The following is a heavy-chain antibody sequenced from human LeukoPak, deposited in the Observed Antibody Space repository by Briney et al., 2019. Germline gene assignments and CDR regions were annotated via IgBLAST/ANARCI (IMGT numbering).Heavy chain of an antibody. CDR2: IYTSGST. J-gene: IGHJ1*01. CDR1: GGSISSYY. CDR3: AREYYYDSSGYYYVNYFQH. V-gene: IGHV4-4*07. D-gene: IGHD3-22*01. Sequence: SETLSLTCTVSGGSISSYYWSWIRQPAGKGLEWIGRIYTSGSTNYNPSLKSRVTMSVDTSKNQFSLKLSSVTAADTAVYYCAREYYYDSSGYYYVNYFQHWGQGTLVTVSS.